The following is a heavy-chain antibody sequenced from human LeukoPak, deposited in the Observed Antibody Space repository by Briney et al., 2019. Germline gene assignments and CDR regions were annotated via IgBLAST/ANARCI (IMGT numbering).Heavy chain of an antibody. D-gene: IGHD3-10*01. V-gene: IGHV1-69*05. CDR1: GGTFSSYA. Sequence: ASVKVSCKASGGTFSSYAISWVRQAPGQGLEWMGGIIPIFGTANYAQKFQGRVTMTTDTSTSTAYMELRSLRSDDTAVYYCARDGVLLWFGELPSGFDCWGQGTLVTVSS. J-gene: IGHJ4*02. CDR3: ARDGVLLWFGELPSGFDC. CDR2: IIPIFGTA.